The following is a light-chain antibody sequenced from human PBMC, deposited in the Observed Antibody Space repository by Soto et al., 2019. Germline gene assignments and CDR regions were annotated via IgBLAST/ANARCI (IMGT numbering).Light chain of an antibody. J-gene: IGKJ1*01. V-gene: IGKV3-15*01. Sequence: EIVMTQSPATLSVSPGETATLSCRASQSVSSNLAWYQQKPSKTPKLLIYGASTRATGILARFSGSGSGTEFTLTISSLQSGDFAVYYCQQFNNWPRTFGQGTKVDIK. CDR3: QQFNNWPRT. CDR2: GAS. CDR1: QSVSSN.